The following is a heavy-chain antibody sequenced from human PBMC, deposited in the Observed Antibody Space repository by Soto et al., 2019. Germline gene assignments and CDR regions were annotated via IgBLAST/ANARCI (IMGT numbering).Heavy chain of an antibody. Sequence: ASVNVSCKASGGTFSSYAISWVRQAPGQGLEWMGGIIPIFGTANYAQKFQGRVTITADESTSTAYMELSSLRSEDTAVYYCARVGVPGVVVRPDYYYYYGMDVWGQGTTVTVSS. CDR3: ARVGVPGVVVRPDYYYYYGMDV. V-gene: IGHV1-69*13. CDR1: GGTFSSYA. CDR2: IIPIFGTA. J-gene: IGHJ6*02. D-gene: IGHD3-22*01.